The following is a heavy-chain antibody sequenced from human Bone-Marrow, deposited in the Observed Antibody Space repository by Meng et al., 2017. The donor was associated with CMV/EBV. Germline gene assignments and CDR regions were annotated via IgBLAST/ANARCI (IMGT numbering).Heavy chain of an antibody. CDR3: ATFPLVVAAHHSLDY. CDR2: FDPEDGET. J-gene: IGHJ4*02. CDR1: GYTLTELS. V-gene: IGHV1-24*01. D-gene: IGHD6-6*01. Sequence: ASVTVSRQVSGYTLTELSMHWVRQAPGKGLAWMGGFDPEDGETIYAQKFQGRVTMTEDASTDTAYMELSSLRAEDTAVYYCATFPLVVAAHHSLDYWGQGTLVTVSS.